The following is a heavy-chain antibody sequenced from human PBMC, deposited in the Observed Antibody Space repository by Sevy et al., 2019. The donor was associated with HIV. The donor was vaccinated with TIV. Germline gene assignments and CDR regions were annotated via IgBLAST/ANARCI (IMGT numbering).Heavy chain of an antibody. V-gene: IGHV3-15*01. CDR3: TTRGYSGYDYRRYYFHY. D-gene: IGHD5-12*01. CDR1: GFTFSNAW. CDR2: IKSKTDGGTT. Sequence: GGSLRLSCAASGFTFSNAWMSWVRQAPGKGLEWVGRIKSKTDGGTTDYAAPVKGRFTISRDDSKNTLYLQMNSLKTEDTAVYYCTTRGYSGYDYRRYYFHYWGQGTLVTVSS. J-gene: IGHJ4*02.